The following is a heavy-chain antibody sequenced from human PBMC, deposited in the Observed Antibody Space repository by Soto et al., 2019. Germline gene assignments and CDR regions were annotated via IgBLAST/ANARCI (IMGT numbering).Heavy chain of an antibody. CDR2: IDYDDDK. V-gene: IGHV2-70*01. Sequence: SGPTLVHLTQTLTLTCTFSGFSLSTIGMCVSWIRQLPGKALEWLALIDYDDDKHYNTSLKTSLTISKDTSKNQVVLTMTNMDPVDTATYYYPPASYYYDSSGYLDYWGQGTLVTVSS. CDR1: GFSLSTIGMC. J-gene: IGHJ4*01. CDR3: PPASYYYDSSGYLDY. D-gene: IGHD3-22*01.